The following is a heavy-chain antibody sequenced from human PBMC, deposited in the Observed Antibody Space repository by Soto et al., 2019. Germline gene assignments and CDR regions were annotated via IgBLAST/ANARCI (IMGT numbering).Heavy chain of an antibody. J-gene: IGHJ5*02. CDR2: IIPILGIA. CDR1: GGTFSSYT. CDR3: ARDVEPAARPNWFDP. Sequence: QVQLVQSGAEVKKPGSSVKVSCKASGGTFSSYTISWVRQAPGQGLEWMGRIIPILGIANYAQKFQGRVTITADKSTSRAYMELSSLRSEDTAVYYCARDVEPAARPNWFDPWGQGTLVTVSS. V-gene: IGHV1-69*08. D-gene: IGHD2-2*01.